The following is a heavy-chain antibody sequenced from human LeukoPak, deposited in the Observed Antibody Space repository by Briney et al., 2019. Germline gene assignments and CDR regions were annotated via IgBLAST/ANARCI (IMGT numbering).Heavy chain of an antibody. CDR1: GFTLSRYA. D-gene: IGHD5-18*01. J-gene: IGHJ4*02. Sequence: SGGSLRLSCAASGFTLSRYAMHWVRQAPGKGPEWVAVISYDGTIQYYADSVKGRFTISRDNAKNSLYLQMVSLRAEDTAVYYCARLRGYSYGYGDYWGQGTLVTVSS. CDR3: ARLRGYSYGYGDY. CDR2: ISYDGTIQ. V-gene: IGHV3-30*04.